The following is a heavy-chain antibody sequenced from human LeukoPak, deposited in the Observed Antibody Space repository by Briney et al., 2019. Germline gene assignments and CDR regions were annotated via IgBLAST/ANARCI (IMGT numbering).Heavy chain of an antibody. CDR3: AMPGSASGYWVH. D-gene: IGHD3-3*01. Sequence: GGSLRLSCAASGFSVSNNYLSWVRQPPGKGLEWVSVIHSGGRTKYADSVRDRFTISRDTAKNTVYLQMNSLRVDDTAAYYCAMPGSASGYWVHWGQGTLVTVSS. CDR2: IHSGGRT. J-gene: IGHJ4*02. V-gene: IGHV3-66*01. CDR1: GFSVSNNY.